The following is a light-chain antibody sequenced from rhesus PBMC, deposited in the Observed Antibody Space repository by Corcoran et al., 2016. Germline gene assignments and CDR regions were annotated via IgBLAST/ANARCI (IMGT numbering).Light chain of an antibody. Sequence: EIVMTQSPATLSLSPGERATLSCRASQRVSSNLAWYLQKPGQAPSLLLDGASNRATGIPDRFSGSGAGTDFTLTVSSRGPEDFAVYFCQQYTNWPLTIGGGTKVEIK. CDR3: QQYTNWPLT. CDR1: QRVSSN. J-gene: IGKJ4*01. CDR2: GAS. V-gene: IGKV3-42*03.